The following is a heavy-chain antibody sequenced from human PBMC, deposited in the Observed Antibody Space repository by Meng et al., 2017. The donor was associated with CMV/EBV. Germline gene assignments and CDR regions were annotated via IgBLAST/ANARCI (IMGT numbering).Heavy chain of an antibody. CDR2: INHSGST. Sequence: QVQLQQWGAGRLKPPEPLSLPCAVYGGSFSGYYWSWIRQPPGKGLEWIGEINHSGSTNYNPSLKSRVTISVDTSKNQFPLKLSSVTAADTAVYYCARGGIAAAGPFDYWGQGTLVTVSS. CDR1: GGSFSGYY. D-gene: IGHD6-13*01. V-gene: IGHV4-34*01. J-gene: IGHJ4*02. CDR3: ARGGIAAAGPFDY.